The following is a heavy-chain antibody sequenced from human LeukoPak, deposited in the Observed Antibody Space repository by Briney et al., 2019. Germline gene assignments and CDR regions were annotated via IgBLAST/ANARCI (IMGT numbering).Heavy chain of an antibody. Sequence: PGGSLRLSCAASGFTFSSYWMSWVRQAPGKGLEWVANIKQDGSEKYYVDSVKGRFTISRDNAKNSLYLQMNSLRAEDTAVYYCARDHLLDTAMVLEYVYYYGMDVWGQGTTVTVSS. CDR3: ARDHLLDTAMVLEYVYYYGMDV. CDR1: GFTFSSYW. J-gene: IGHJ6*02. V-gene: IGHV3-7*01. CDR2: IKQDGSEK. D-gene: IGHD5-18*01.